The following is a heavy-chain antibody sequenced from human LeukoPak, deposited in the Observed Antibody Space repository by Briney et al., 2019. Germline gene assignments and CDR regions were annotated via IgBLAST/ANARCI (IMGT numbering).Heavy chain of an antibody. CDR2: VNRDGSET. Sequence: PGGSLRLSCAASGFASSSDWMTWGRQGPGRGPEWVANVNRDGSETYYLDSVKGRFTISKDNAKNSLYLQMNSLRAEDTALYHCARNNGMDVWGQGTTVIVSS. CDR3: ARNNGMDV. V-gene: IGHV3-7*03. CDR1: GFASSSDW. J-gene: IGHJ6*02.